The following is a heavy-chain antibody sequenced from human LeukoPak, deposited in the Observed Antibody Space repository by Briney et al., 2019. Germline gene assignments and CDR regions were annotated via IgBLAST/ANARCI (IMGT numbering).Heavy chain of an antibody. V-gene: IGHV1-2*06. CDR2: INPNSGGT. Sequence: ASVKASCKASGYTFIGYYMHWVRQAPGQGPEWMGRINPNSGGTNYAQKFQGRVTMTSDTSISTAYMELNNLRSDDTAIYYCARDVEARTWGLGNYWGQGTLVTVSS. D-gene: IGHD7-27*01. CDR1: GYTFIGYY. J-gene: IGHJ4*02. CDR3: ARDVEARTWGLGNY.